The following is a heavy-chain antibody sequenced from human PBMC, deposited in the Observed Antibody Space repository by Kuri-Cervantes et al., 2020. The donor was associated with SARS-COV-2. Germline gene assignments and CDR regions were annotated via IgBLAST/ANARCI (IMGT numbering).Heavy chain of an antibody. CDR3: ARDAHSTPGGY. CDR1: GFPFDDYV. D-gene: IGHD6-13*01. J-gene: IGHJ4*02. V-gene: IGHV3-9*01. Sequence: GGSLRLSCAASGFPFDDYVMHWVRQAPGKGLEWVSGISWNSGNIGYADSVKGRFTISRDNAKNSLYLQMNSRRAEDTAVYYCARDAHSTPGGYWGQGTLVTVSS. CDR2: ISWNSGNI.